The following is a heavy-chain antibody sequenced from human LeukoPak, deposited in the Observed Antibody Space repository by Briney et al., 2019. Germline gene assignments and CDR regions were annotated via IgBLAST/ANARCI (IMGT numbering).Heavy chain of an antibody. CDR2: IRYDGSNK. V-gene: IGHV3-30*02. D-gene: IGHD3-9*01. J-gene: IGHJ5*02. Sequence: PGGSLRLSCAASGFTFSSYEMNWVRQAPGKGLDWVAFIRYDGSNKYYADSVKGRFTISRDNSKNTLYLQMNSLRADDTAVYYCAKGRRYNILTGYYVSEVDPWGQGTQVTVSS. CDR1: GFTFSSYE. CDR3: AKGRRYNILTGYYVSEVDP.